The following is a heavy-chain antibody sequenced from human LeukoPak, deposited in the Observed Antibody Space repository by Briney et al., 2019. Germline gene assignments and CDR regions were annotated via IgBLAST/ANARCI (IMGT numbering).Heavy chain of an antibody. CDR3: ARGSVLAYCGGDCSFDY. Sequence: ASVKVSCKASGYTFTSYGISWVRQAPAQGLEWMGWISAYNGNTNYAQKLQGRVTMTTDTSTSTAYMELRSLRSDDTAVCYCARGSVLAYCGGDCSFDYWGQGTLVTVSS. D-gene: IGHD2-21*02. CDR1: GYTFTSYG. CDR2: ISAYNGNT. V-gene: IGHV1-18*01. J-gene: IGHJ4*02.